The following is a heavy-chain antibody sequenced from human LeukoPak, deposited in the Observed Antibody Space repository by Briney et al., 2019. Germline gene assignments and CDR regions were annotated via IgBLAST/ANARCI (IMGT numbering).Heavy chain of an antibody. Sequence: GGSLRLSCAASGFTFSDYYMSWIRQAPGKGLEWVSYISSSSSYTNYADSAKGRFTISRDNAKNSLYLQMNSLRAEDTAVYYCAGGIAAAANDYWGQGTLVTVSS. D-gene: IGHD6-13*01. V-gene: IGHV3-11*05. CDR1: GFTFSDYY. CDR2: ISSSSSYT. CDR3: AGGIAAAANDY. J-gene: IGHJ4*02.